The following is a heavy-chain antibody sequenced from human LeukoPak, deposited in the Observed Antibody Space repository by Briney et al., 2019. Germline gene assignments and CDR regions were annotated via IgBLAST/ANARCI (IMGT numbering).Heavy chain of an antibody. V-gene: IGHV3-48*03. CDR2: ISSGSTI. J-gene: IGHJ5*02. CDR1: GFTFSSYE. CDR3: ARGGRIAVASNWFDP. D-gene: IGHD6-19*01. Sequence: GGSLRLSCAASGFTFSSYEMNWVRQAPGKGLGWVSYISSGSTIYYADSVKGRFTISRDNAKNSLYLQMNSLRAEDTAVYYCARGGRIAVASNWFDPWGQGTLVTVSS.